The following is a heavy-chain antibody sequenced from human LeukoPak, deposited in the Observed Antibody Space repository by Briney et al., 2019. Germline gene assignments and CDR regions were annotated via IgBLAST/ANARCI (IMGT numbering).Heavy chain of an antibody. CDR2: IYYSGST. CDR3: ARISGYSSSWYFGYYYYYMDV. CDR1: GGSISSSSYY. D-gene: IGHD6-13*01. Sequence: SETLSLTCTVSGGSISSSSYYWGWIRQPPGKGLEWIGSIYYSGSTNYNPSLKSRVTISVDTSKNQFSLKLSSVTAADTAVYYCARISGYSSSWYFGYYYYYMDVWGKGTTVTISS. V-gene: IGHV4-39*07. J-gene: IGHJ6*03.